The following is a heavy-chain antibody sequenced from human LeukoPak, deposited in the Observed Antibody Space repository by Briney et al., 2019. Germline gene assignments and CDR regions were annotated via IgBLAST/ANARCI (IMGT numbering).Heavy chain of an antibody. J-gene: IGHJ6*03. Sequence: GGSLRLSCAASGFTFDDYAMHWVRQAPGKGLEWVSLISWDGGSTYYADSVKGRFTISRDNSKNSLYLQVNSLRAEDMALYYCAKARGYQNYMDVWGKGTTVTVSS. V-gene: IGHV3-43D*03. CDR2: ISWDGGST. D-gene: IGHD5-12*01. CDR1: GFTFDDYA. CDR3: AKARGYQNYMDV.